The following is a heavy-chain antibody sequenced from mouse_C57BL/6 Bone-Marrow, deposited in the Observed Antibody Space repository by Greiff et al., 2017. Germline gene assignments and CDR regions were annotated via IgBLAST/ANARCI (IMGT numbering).Heavy chain of an antibody. CDR2: ISSGSSTI. D-gene: IGHD2-12*01. CDR1: GFTFSDYG. V-gene: IGHV5-17*01. CDR3: ARGDYNYGGAWFAY. Sequence: EVKLVESGGGLVKPGGSLKLSCAASGFTFSDYGMHWVRQAPEKGLEWVAYISSGSSTIYYAVTVKGRFTFSRDTAKNPLFLQRTSLRSEDTAMYYCARGDYNYGGAWFAYWGQGTLVTVSA. J-gene: IGHJ3*01.